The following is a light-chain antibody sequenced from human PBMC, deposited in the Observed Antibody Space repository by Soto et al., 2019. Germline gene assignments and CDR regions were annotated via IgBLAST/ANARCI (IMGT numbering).Light chain of an antibody. J-gene: IGKJ5*01. CDR3: QQRNSWPPIT. CDR1: QSVRTY. Sequence: PGEIATLSCRASQSVRTYLAWYQVKPGQAPRLLIYDASSRASGVPARFSGSGSGTDFTLTISSLEPEDFALYYCQQRNSWPPITFGQGTRLEIK. V-gene: IGKV3-11*01. CDR2: DAS.